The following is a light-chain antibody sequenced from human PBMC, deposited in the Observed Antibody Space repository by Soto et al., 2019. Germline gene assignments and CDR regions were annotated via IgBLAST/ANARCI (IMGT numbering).Light chain of an antibody. CDR2: GAF. CDR3: QQYSIWRT. Sequence: EIVMTQSPATLSVSPGERATLSCRASQSISSNLAWYQQKPGQAPRLLIYGAFIRATGIPARFSGSESGTDFTLTISSLEPEDFAVYYCQQYSIWRTFGQGTKVDIK. J-gene: IGKJ1*01. V-gene: IGKV3D-15*01. CDR1: QSISSN.